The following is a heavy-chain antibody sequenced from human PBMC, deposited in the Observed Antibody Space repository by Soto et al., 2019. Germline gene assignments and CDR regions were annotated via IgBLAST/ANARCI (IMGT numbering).Heavy chain of an antibody. CDR1: GYSFTSYW. CDR2: IYPGDSDT. J-gene: IGHJ6*02. Sequence: GESLKISCKGSGYSFTSYWIGWVRQMPGKGLEWMGIIYPGDSDTRYSPSFQGQVTISADKSISTAYLQWSSLKASDTAMYYCARYPPPANRYVGDYYGMDVWGQGTTVTV. CDR3: ARYPPPANRYVGDYYGMDV. D-gene: IGHD3-16*01. V-gene: IGHV5-51*01.